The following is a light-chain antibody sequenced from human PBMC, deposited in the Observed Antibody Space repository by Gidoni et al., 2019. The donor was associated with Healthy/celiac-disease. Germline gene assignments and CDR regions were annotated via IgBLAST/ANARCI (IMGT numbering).Light chain of an antibody. CDR2: LGS. J-gene: IGKJ2*01. Sequence: IVTPQSLPSLPVTPGEPASISCRSSQSLLHSNGDNNLDLSLQKPGQSPQILIYLGSNRASGVPDRFSGSGSGTDFTLKISRVEAEDVGVYYCMQALQTPTYTFGQGTKLEIK. V-gene: IGKV2-28*01. CDR1: QSLLHSNGDNN. CDR3: MQALQTPTYT.